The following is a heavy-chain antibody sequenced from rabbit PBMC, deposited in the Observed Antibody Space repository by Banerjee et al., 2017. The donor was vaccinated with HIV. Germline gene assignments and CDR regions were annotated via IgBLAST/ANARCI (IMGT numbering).Heavy chain of an antibody. V-gene: IGHV1S45*01. CDR3: ASSVGYNYAAFGL. D-gene: IGHD7-1*01. J-gene: IGHJ4*01. CDR1: GFTISSRYY. Sequence: QEQLEESGGGLVQPEGSLTLTCTASGFTISSRYYMCWVRQAPGKGLEWIGCINSSSRNVVYASWATGRFTISKTSSTTVTLQMTSLTAADTATYFCASSVGYNYAAFGLWGQGTLVTVS. CDR2: INSSSRNV.